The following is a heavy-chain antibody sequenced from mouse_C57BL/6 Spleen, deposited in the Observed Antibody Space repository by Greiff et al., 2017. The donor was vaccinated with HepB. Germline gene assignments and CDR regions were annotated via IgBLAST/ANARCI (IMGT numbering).Heavy chain of an antibody. CDR2: IYPGDGDT. Sequence: QVQLQQSGPELVKPGASVKISCKASGYAFSSSWMNWVKQRPGKGLEWIGRIYPGDGDTNYNGKFKGKATLAADKSSSTAYMQLSSLTSEDSAVYFCARGGYYGSSYDWYFDVWGPGTTVTVSS. J-gene: IGHJ1*01. V-gene: IGHV1-82*01. CDR1: GYAFSSSW. D-gene: IGHD1-1*01. CDR3: ARGGYYGSSYDWYFDV.